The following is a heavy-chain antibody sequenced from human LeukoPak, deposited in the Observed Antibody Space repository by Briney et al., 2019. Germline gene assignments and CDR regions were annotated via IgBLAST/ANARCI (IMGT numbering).Heavy chain of an antibody. CDR2: INSSSSGV. D-gene: IGHD3-22*01. Sequence: GGSLRLSCAVFGLTFIVYSMNWVRQAPGKGLEWISYINSSSSGVYYADSVKDRFTISRDNAKNTLYLQMNSLRSEDTAVYYCARDHYFDTSGYSRSQAYWGQGTLVTVS. J-gene: IGHJ4*02. V-gene: IGHV3-48*01. CDR3: ARDHYFDTSGYSRSQAY. CDR1: GLTFIVYS.